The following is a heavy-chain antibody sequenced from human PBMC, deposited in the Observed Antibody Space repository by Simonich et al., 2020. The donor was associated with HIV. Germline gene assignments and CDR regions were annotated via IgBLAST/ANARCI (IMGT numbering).Heavy chain of an antibody. D-gene: IGHD2-15*01. CDR3: ARGGYCSGGSCYPLFSRYGMDV. CDR2: RNQSERT. V-gene: IGHV4-34*01. CDR1: GGSLSGYY. Sequence: QVQLQQWGAGLLKPSETLSLTCAVYGGSLSGYYWSWIRQPPGRGLVWIGERNQSERTTTNPSRKSRVTRSGDTSKNQVSLKLSSVTAADTAVYYCARGGYCSGGSCYPLFSRYGMDVWGQGTTVTVSS. J-gene: IGHJ6*02.